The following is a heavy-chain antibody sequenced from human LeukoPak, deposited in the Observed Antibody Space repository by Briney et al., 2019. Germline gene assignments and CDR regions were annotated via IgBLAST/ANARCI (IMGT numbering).Heavy chain of an antibody. Sequence: SVKVSCKASGGTFSSYAISWVRQAPGQGLEWMGGIIPIFGTANYAQKFQGRVTITTDESTSTAYMELSSLRSEDTALYYCAKDGNQHIVVVTADYWGQGTLVTVSS. CDR2: IIPIFGTA. CDR1: GGTFSSYA. J-gene: IGHJ4*02. D-gene: IGHD2-21*02. V-gene: IGHV1-69*05. CDR3: AKDGNQHIVVVTADY.